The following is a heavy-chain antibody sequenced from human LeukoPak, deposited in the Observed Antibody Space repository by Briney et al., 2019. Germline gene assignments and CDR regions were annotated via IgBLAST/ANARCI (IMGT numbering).Heavy chain of an antibody. D-gene: IGHD6-19*01. CDR1: GYTFTSYD. J-gene: IGHJ6*03. Sequence: ASVKVSCKASGYTFTSYDINWVRQATGQGLEWMGWMNPSSGNTGYAQKFQGRVTMTRNTSISTAYMELSSLRSEDTAVYYCARGRSSGWLHDYYYYYMDVWGKGTTVTVSS. CDR3: ARGRSSGWLHDYYYYYMDV. CDR2: MNPSSGNT. V-gene: IGHV1-8*01.